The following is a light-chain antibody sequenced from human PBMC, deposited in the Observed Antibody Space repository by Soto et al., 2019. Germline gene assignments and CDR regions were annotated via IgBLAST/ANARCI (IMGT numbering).Light chain of an antibody. J-gene: IGKJ4*01. CDR1: QSVSSSY. CDR3: QQYGSSPLP. Sequence: EIVLTQSPGTLSLSPGERATLSCRASQSVSSSYLAWYQPKPGQAPRLLIYGASSRSTGIPERFSGSGSGTDFTLIISRLEPEDFAVYYCQQYGSSPLPVGGGTKVEIK. CDR2: GAS. V-gene: IGKV3-20*01.